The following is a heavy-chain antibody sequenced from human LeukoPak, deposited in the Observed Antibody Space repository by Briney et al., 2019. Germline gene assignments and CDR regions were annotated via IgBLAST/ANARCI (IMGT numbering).Heavy chain of an antibody. D-gene: IGHD6-13*01. CDR1: GYTLTELS. CDR3: ARDPASIAAAGTSDY. Sequence: ASVKVSCKVSGYTLTELSMHWVRQAPGQGLEWMGRINPNSGGTNYAQKFQGRVTMTRDTSISTAYMELSRLRSDDTAVYYCARDPASIAAAGTSDYWGQGTLVTVSS. J-gene: IGHJ4*02. CDR2: INPNSGGT. V-gene: IGHV1-2*06.